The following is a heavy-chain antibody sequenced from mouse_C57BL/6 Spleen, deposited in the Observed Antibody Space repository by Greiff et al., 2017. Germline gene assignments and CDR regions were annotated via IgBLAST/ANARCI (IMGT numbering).Heavy chain of an antibody. CDR1: GYSITSGYY. V-gene: IGHV3-6*01. CDR2: ISYDGSN. D-gene: IGHD4-1*01. Sequence: EVQLVESGPGLVKPSQSLSLTCSVTGYSITSGYYWNWIRQFPGNKLEWMGYISYDGSNNYNPSLKNRISITRDTSKNQFFLKLNSVTTEDTATYYCARAQTGTYFDYWGQGTTLTVSS. CDR3: ARAQTGTYFDY. J-gene: IGHJ2*01.